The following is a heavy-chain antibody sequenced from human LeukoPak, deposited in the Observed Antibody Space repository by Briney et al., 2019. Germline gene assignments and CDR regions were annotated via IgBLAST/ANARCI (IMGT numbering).Heavy chain of an antibody. J-gene: IGHJ4*02. CDR2: INYSGST. D-gene: IGHD3-22*01. V-gene: IGHV4-59*12. CDR1: GGSISSYY. CDR3: ARGVGPRSYYDSSGPTPFDY. Sequence: SETLSLTCTVSGGSISSYYWSWIRQPPGKGLEWIGYINYSGSTNYNPSLKSRVTISVDTSKNQFSLKLSSVTAADTAVYYCARGVGPRSYYDSSGPTPFDYWGQGTLVTVSS.